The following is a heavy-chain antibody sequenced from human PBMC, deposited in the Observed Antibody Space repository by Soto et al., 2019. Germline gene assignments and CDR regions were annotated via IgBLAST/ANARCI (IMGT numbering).Heavy chain of an antibody. CDR1: GFTFSSYG. J-gene: IGHJ4*02. D-gene: IGHD3-10*01. Sequence: PGGSLRLSCAASGFTFSSYGMHWVRQAPGKGLEWVAVISYDGSNKYYADSVKGRFTISRDNSKNTLYLQMNSLRAEDTAVYYCAKHRTDYYGSGYFDYWGQGTLVTVSS. V-gene: IGHV3-30*18. CDR2: ISYDGSNK. CDR3: AKHRTDYYGSGYFDY.